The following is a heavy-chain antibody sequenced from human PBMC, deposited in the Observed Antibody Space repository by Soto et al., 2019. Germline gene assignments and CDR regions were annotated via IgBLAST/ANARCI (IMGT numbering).Heavy chain of an antibody. D-gene: IGHD6-19*01. CDR3: ARLPILAVAAPIDY. J-gene: IGHJ4*02. CDR1: GGSISSSSYY. V-gene: IGHV4-39*01. Sequence: PSETLSLTCTVSGGSISSSSYYWGWIRQPPGKGLEWIGGSYYSGSTYYNPSLKSRVTISLDTSKNEFSLKLSSVTAADTAVYYCARLPILAVAAPIDYWGQGSMVNVYS. CDR2: SYYSGST.